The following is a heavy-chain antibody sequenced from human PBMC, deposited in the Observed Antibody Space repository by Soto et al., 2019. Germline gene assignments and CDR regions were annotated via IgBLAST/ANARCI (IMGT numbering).Heavy chain of an antibody. Sequence: PGGSLRLSCAASGFLFTNYAMTWVRQSPGKGLEWVSGITGSGGSTYYADSVKGRFTISRDNSKNTLFLQMNSLRAADTAVYYCAKALRYITVFVVADFDYWRQGPLITVSS. CDR3: AKALRYITVFVVADFDY. D-gene: IGHD3-3*01. CDR1: GFLFTNYA. J-gene: IGHJ4*02. CDR2: ITGSGGST. V-gene: IGHV3-23*01.